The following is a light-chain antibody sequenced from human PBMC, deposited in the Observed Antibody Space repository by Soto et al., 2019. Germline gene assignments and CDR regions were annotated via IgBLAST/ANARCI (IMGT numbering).Light chain of an antibody. CDR2: RTS. Sequence: EIVLTQSPGTLSLSPGERATLSCRASQSVSSSYLAWHQQKPGPAPRLLIYRTSNRATGIPDRFSGGGSGTDFTLTIRRLEPVDVAVYWCQQYYSSPRTFGQGTQVEIK. J-gene: IGKJ1*01. CDR1: QSVSSSY. CDR3: QQYYSSPRT. V-gene: IGKV3-20*01.